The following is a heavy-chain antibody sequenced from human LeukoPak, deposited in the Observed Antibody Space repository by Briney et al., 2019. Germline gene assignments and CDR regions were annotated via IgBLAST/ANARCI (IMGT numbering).Heavy chain of an antibody. CDR2: IYYSGST. D-gene: IGHD6-25*01. V-gene: IGHV4-31*03. J-gene: IGHJ4*02. Sequence: PSETLSLTCTVSGGSISSGGYYWSWIRQHPGKGLEWIGYIYYSGSTYYNPSLKSRVTISVDTSKNQFSLKLSSVTAADTAVYYCAKDRDSGWTIYYFDYWGQGTLVTVSS. CDR1: GGSISSGGYY. CDR3: AKDRDSGWTIYYFDY.